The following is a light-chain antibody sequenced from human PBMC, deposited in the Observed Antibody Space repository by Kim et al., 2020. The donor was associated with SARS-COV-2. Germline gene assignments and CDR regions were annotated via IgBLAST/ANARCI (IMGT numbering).Light chain of an antibody. CDR1: QSISSY. V-gene: IGKV1-39*01. CDR3: QQSYSTPQDS. Sequence: DIQMTQSPSSLSASVGDRVTITCRASQSISSYLNWYQQKPGKAPKLLIYAASSLQSGVPSRFSGSGSGTDFTLTISSLQPEDFATYYCQQSYSTPQDSCGQGTKLEI. J-gene: IGKJ2*03. CDR2: AAS.